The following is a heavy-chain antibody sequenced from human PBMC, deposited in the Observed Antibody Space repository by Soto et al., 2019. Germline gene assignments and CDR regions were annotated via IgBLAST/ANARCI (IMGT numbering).Heavy chain of an antibody. J-gene: IGHJ6*02. CDR1: GFTFSSYG. D-gene: IGHD1-26*01. CDR3: SRGGPGSGSYWANTLGMDV. Sequence: QVQLVESGGGVVQPGRSLRLSCAASGFTFSSYGMHWVRQAPGKGLEWVAVIWYDGSNKYYADSVKGRFSISRDNSKNTLYLQMNSLRAEDKAVYYCSRGGPGSGSYWANTLGMDVWGQGTTVTVSS. V-gene: IGHV3-33*01. CDR2: IWYDGSNK.